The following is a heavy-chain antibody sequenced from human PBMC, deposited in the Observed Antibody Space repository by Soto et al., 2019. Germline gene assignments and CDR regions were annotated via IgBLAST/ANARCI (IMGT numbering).Heavy chain of an antibody. CDR2: INHSGST. J-gene: IGHJ4*02. CDR3: ARDTNFGSGNFFDY. CDR1: GGSFSVYY. D-gene: IGHD3-10*01. V-gene: IGHV4-34*01. Sequence: SDTLSLTCAVYGGSFSVYYWSWIRQPPGKGLEWIGEINHSGSTNYNPSLKSRVTISVDTSKNQFSLKLSSVTAADTAVYYCARDTNFGSGNFFDYWGEGTLVTVSS.